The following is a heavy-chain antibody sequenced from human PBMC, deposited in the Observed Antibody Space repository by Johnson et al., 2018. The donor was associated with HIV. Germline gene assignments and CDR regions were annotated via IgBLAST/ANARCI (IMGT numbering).Heavy chain of an antibody. J-gene: IGHJ3*01. V-gene: IGHV3-43*01. D-gene: IGHD6-19*01. CDR3: AKDGQQWLVLGAAFGL. Sequence: VLLVESGGVVVQPGGSLRLSCAASGFTFDDYTMHWVRQAPGKGLEWVSLISWDGGSTYYADSVKGRFTISRDNSKNSLYLQMNSLRTEDTALYYCAKDGQQWLVLGAAFGLWGQGTMVTVAS. CDR2: ISWDGGST. CDR1: GFTFDDYT.